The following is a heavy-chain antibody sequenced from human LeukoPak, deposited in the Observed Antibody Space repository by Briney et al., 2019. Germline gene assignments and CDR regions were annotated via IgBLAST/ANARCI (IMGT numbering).Heavy chain of an antibody. Sequence: GGSLRLSCEASGFTVSSYHMTWVRQAPGKGLECVSILSRSAMTHYGDSVKGRFTISRDASKNTVYLQMNSLRVEDTAVYYCARASGYDYTWGTYRFDYWGQGALVTVSS. J-gene: IGHJ4*02. D-gene: IGHD3-16*02. CDR1: GFTVSSYH. CDR3: ARASGYDYTWGTYRFDY. V-gene: IGHV3-66*01. CDR2: LSRSAMT.